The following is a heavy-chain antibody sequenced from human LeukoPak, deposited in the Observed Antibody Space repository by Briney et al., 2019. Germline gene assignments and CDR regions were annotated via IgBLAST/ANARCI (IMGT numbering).Heavy chain of an antibody. CDR1: GFSLSNARMG. V-gene: IGHV2-26*01. CDR2: IFSNDEK. CDR3: ARMSYDSSGYYYDFDY. Sequence: MVSGPVLVKPTETLTLTCTVSGFSLSNARMGVSWIRQPPGKALGWLAHIFSNDEKSYSTSLKSRLTISKDTSKSQVVLTMTNMDPVDTATYYCARMSYDSSGYYYDFDYWGQGTLVTVSS. J-gene: IGHJ4*02. D-gene: IGHD3-22*01.